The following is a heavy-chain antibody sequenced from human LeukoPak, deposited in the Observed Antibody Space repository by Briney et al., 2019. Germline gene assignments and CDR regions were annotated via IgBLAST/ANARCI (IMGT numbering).Heavy chain of an antibody. CDR1: GGTFSSYA. J-gene: IGHJ4*02. D-gene: IGHD3-3*01. V-gene: IGHV1-69*05. CDR3: AREFTIFGVGHFDY. Sequence: GASVKVSCKASGGTFSSYAISWVRQAPGQGLEWMGGIIPIFGTANYAQKFQGRVTITTDESTSTAYMELSSLRSEDTAVYYCAREFTIFGVGHFDYWGQGTLVTVSS. CDR2: IIPIFGTA.